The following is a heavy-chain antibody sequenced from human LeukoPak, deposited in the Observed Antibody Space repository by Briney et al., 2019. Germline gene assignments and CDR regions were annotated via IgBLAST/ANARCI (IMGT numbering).Heavy chain of an antibody. CDR3: ASGSLLPPNWDY. J-gene: IGHJ4*02. Sequence: SETLPLTCTVSGGSISSYYWSWIRQPAGKGLEWIGRIYTSGSTNYNPSLKSRVTMSVDTSKNQFSLKLSSVTAADTAVYYCASGSLLPPNWDYWGQGTLVTVSS. CDR1: GGSISSYY. V-gene: IGHV4-4*07. CDR2: IYTSGST. D-gene: IGHD2-15*01.